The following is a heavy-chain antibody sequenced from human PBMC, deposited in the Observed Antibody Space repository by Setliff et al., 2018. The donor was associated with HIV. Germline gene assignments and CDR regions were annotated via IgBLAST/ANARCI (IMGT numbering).Heavy chain of an antibody. CDR1: GGSISTSRYY. CDR3: ASLDGSESPYIYYYYMDV. D-gene: IGHD3-10*01. V-gene: IGHV4-39*01. CDR2: INYRGNT. J-gene: IGHJ6*03. Sequence: PSETLSLTCTVSGGSISTSRYYWGWIRQPPGTGLEWIGSINYRGNTYYNPSLKSRAAISVDTSKNQISLKLSAVTAADTAVYYCASLDGSESPYIYYYYMDVWGEGTAVTVSS.